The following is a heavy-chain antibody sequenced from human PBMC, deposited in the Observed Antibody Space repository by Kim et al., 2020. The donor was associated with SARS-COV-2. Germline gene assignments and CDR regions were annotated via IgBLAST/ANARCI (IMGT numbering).Heavy chain of an antibody. J-gene: IGHJ5*02. D-gene: IGHD6-6*01. Sequence: GRFTISRDNSKNALYLQMNSLRTEDTAFYYCAKVHFYRNLVLHDNNNWFDPWGQGTLVTVSS. V-gene: IGHV3-43*01. CDR3: AKVHFYRNLVLHDNNNWFDP.